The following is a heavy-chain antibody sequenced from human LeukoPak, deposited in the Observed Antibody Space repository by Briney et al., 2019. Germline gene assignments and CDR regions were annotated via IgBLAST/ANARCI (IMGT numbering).Heavy chain of an antibody. CDR1: GFTFSSYA. CDR3: ARDGGYSGYDFPPRYFDF. CDR2: MSFDGGNK. J-gene: IGHJ4*02. Sequence: GGSLRLSCAASGFTFSSYAMHWVRQAPGKGVEWVAVMSFDGGNKFYADSVKGRFTISRDNSKNTLYLQMDSLRAEDTALYYCARDGGYSGYDFPPRYFDFWGPGTLVSVAS. D-gene: IGHD5-12*01. V-gene: IGHV3-30-3*01.